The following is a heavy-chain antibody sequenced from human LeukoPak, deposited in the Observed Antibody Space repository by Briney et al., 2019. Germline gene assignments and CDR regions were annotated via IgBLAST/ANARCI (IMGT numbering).Heavy chain of an antibody. Sequence: ASVTVFCKASVGTFSSYDISWVRQAPGQGLEWMGRIIPIFGIANYAQKFQGRVTITADKSTSTADMELSSLRSEDTAVYYCARDRPDVYYDSSGYYYGTGFHPWGQGTLVTVSS. CDR2: IIPIFGIA. J-gene: IGHJ5*02. V-gene: IGHV1-69*04. CDR1: VGTFSSYD. CDR3: ARDRPDVYYDSSGYYYGTGFHP. D-gene: IGHD3-22*01.